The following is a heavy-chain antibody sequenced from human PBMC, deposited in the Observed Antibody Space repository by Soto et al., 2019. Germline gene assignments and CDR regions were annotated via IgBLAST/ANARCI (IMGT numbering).Heavy chain of an antibody. CDR3: ARVREKKGYAFDI. CDR2: ISAYNGNT. Sequence: ASVKVSCKASGYTFTSYGISWVRQAPGQGLEWMGWISAYNGNTNYAQKLQGRVTMTTYTSTSTAYMELSSLRSEDTAVYYCARVREKKGYAFDIWGQGTMVTVSS. V-gene: IGHV1-18*01. CDR1: GYTFTSYG. J-gene: IGHJ3*02.